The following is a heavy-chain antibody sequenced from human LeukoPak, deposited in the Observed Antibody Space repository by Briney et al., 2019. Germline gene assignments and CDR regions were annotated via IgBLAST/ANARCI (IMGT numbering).Heavy chain of an antibody. V-gene: IGHV4-39*07. J-gene: IGHJ6*03. CDR2: IYTSGST. CDR3: ARAMAGYLGYMDV. D-gene: IGHD3-10*01. Sequence: PSETLSLTCTVSGGSISSSSYYWGWIRQPPGKGLEWIGRIYTSGSTNYNPSLKSRVTMSVDTSKNQFSLKLSSVTAADTAVYYCARAMAGYLGYMDVWGKGTTVTASS. CDR1: GGSISSSSYY.